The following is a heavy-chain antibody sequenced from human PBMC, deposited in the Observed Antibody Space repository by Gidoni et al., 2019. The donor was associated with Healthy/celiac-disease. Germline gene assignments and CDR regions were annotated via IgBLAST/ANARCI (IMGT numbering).Heavy chain of an antibody. D-gene: IGHD3-10*01. CDR1: GGSCSGYY. Sequence: QVQLQQWGAGLLKPSETLSLTCAVYGGSCSGYYWSWIRQPPGKGLEWIGEINHSGSTNYNPSLKSRVTISVDTSKNQFSLKLSSVTAADTAVYYCARAHSVNYYGSGSVNYYYGMDVWGQGTTVTVSS. J-gene: IGHJ6*02. CDR2: INHSGST. V-gene: IGHV4-34*01. CDR3: ARAHSVNYYGSGSVNYYYGMDV.